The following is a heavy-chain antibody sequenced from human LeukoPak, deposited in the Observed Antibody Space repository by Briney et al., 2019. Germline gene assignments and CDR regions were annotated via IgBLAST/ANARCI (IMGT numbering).Heavy chain of an antibody. V-gene: IGHV3-30*18. CDR2: ISYDGSNK. Sequence: GGSLRLSCAASGFTFSSYGMHWVRQAPGKGLEWVAVISYDGSNKYYADSVKGRFTISRDNSKNTLYLQMNSLRAEDTAVYYCANAYGSGSDVFDIWGQGTMVTVSS. CDR3: ANAYGSGSDVFDI. D-gene: IGHD3-10*01. CDR1: GFTFSSYG. J-gene: IGHJ3*02.